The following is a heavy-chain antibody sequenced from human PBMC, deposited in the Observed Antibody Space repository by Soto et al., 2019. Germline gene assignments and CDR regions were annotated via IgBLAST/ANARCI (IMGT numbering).Heavy chain of an antibody. CDR2: ISGSGGST. Sequence: EVQLLESGGGLVQPGGSLRLSCAASGFTFSSYAMSWVRQAPGKGLEWVSVISGSGGSTYYADSVKGRFTISKDNSKNTLYLQKNSLRAEDTAVYYCAKDADGSAYYPLLWYWGQGTLVTVSS. D-gene: IGHD3-22*01. CDR3: AKDADGSAYYPLLWY. V-gene: IGHV3-23*01. CDR1: GFTFSSYA. J-gene: IGHJ4*02.